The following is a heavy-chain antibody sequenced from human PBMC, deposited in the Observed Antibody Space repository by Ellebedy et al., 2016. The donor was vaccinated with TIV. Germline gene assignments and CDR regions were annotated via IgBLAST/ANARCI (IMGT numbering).Heavy chain of an antibody. CDR1: GFTFINNA. D-gene: IGHD6-13*01. V-gene: IGHV3-7*03. Sequence: GESLKISCSASGFTFINNAMHWVRQAPGKGLEWVANTDHDGRVKFYVYSVEGRFTIARDNAKNSLYLQMNSRRAEDTAVYYCVKVTAWYSSSWYFAEWGQGTLVTVSS. J-gene: IGHJ4*02. CDR3: VKVTAWYSSSWYFAE. CDR2: TDHDGRVK.